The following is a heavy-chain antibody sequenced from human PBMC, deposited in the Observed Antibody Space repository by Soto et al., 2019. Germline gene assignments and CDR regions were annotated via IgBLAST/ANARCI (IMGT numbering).Heavy chain of an antibody. J-gene: IGHJ6*03. CDR2: IYYSGST. CDR3: GRGSYYYYMDV. V-gene: IGHV4-59*01. Sequence: SETLSLTCTVSGGSISSYYWSWIRQPPGKGLEWIGYIYYSGSTNYNPSLKSRVTISVDTSKNQFSLKLSSVTAADTAVYYCGRGSYYYYMDVWGKGTTVTVSS. CDR1: GGSISSYY.